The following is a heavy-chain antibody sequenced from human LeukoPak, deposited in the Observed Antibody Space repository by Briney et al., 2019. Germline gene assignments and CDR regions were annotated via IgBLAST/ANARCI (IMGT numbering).Heavy chain of an antibody. Sequence: GGSLRLSCAASGFTFSSYGMHWVRQAPGKGLEWVAVISYDGSNKYFADSVKGRFTISRDNSKNTLYLQMNSLRAEDTAVYYCAKPITMIVVDLPYDYWGQGTLVTVSS. V-gene: IGHV3-30*18. D-gene: IGHD3-22*01. CDR2: ISYDGSNK. CDR3: AKPITMIVVDLPYDY. J-gene: IGHJ4*02. CDR1: GFTFSSYG.